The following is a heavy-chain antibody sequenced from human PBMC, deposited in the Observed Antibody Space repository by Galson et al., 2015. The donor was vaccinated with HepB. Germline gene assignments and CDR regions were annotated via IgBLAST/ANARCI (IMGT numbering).Heavy chain of an antibody. J-gene: IGHJ4*02. CDR2: INHSGST. Sequence: SETLSLTCAVYGGSFSGYYWSWIRQPPGKGLEWIGEINHSGSTNYNPSLKSRVTISVDTSKNQFSLKLSSVTAADTAVYYCARVAGTVGTYYFDYWGQGTLVTVSS. CDR3: ARVAGTVGTYYFDY. V-gene: IGHV4-34*01. D-gene: IGHD6-19*01. CDR1: GGSFSGYY.